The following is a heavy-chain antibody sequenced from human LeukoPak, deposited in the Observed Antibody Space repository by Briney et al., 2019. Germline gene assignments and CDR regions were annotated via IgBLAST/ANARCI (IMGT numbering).Heavy chain of an antibody. CDR2: ISSSGSTI. CDR3: AKDRPEWELLADELFDY. J-gene: IGHJ4*02. Sequence: GGSLRLSCAASGFTFSSYEMNWVRQAPGKGLEWVSYISSSGSTIYYADSVKGRFTISRDNAKNTLNLQMNSLRAEDTAVYYCAKDRPEWELLADELFDYWGQGTLVTVSS. D-gene: IGHD1-26*01. V-gene: IGHV3-48*03. CDR1: GFTFSSYE.